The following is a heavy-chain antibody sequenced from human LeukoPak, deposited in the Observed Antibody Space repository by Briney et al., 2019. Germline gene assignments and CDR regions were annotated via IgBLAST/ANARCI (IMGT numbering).Heavy chain of an antibody. CDR2: ISGRGDRT. CDR3: AKEQSSSGFFDY. Sequence: GGSLRLSCAASGFTLSSYAMNWVRQAAGKGLEWVSAISGRGDRTYYADSVKGRFTISRDNSKNTLYLQMNSLRAEDTAVYYCAKEQSSSGFFDYWGQGTLVTVSS. CDR1: GFTLSSYA. J-gene: IGHJ4*02. V-gene: IGHV3-23*01. D-gene: IGHD6-6*01.